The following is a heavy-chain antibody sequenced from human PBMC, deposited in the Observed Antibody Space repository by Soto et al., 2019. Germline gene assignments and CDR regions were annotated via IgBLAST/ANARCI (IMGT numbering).Heavy chain of an antibody. V-gene: IGHV4-31*03. CDR1: GGSISSGGYY. Sequence: QVQLQESGPGLVKPSQTLSLACTVSGGSISSGGYYWSWIRQHPGKGLEWIGYIYYSGSTYYNPSLKSRVTISVDTSKNQFSLKPSSVTAADTAVYYCARPADSRSSGDFDYWGRGTLVTVSS. D-gene: IGHD6-13*01. J-gene: IGHJ4*02. CDR3: ARPADSRSSGDFDY. CDR2: IYYSGST.